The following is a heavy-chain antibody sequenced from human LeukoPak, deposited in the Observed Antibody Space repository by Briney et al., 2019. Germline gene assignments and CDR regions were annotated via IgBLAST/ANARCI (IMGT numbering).Heavy chain of an antibody. J-gene: IGHJ4*02. D-gene: IGHD5-18*01. CDR2: ISSSSSII. CDR3: ARSEYSYGPTFDY. CDR1: GFTFSSHS. Sequence: PGGSLRLSCAASGFTFSSHSMNWVRQAPGKGLEWVSYISSSSSIIYYADSVKGRFTISRDNAKNSLYLQMNSLRDEDTAVYYCARSEYSYGPTFDYWGQGTLVTVSS. V-gene: IGHV3-48*02.